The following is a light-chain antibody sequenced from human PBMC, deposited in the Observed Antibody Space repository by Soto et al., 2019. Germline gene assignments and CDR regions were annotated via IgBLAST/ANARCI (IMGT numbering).Light chain of an antibody. CDR1: SSDVGDYKY. Sequence: QSALTQPASVSGSPGQTITISCTGTSSDVGDYKYVSWYQQHPDKAPKLIIFVNSKRTSGVSNRFSGSKSGNTASLTISGIQAEDEADYYCSSYTSSDTPYVFGSGIKVTVL. CDR3: SSYTSSDTPYV. CDR2: VNS. J-gene: IGLJ1*01. V-gene: IGLV2-14*01.